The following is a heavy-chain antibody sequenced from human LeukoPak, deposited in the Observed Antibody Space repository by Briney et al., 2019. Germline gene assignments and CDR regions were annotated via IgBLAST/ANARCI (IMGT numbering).Heavy chain of an antibody. CDR3: TTGNP. V-gene: IGHV3-15*01. CDR1: GFTFVNAS. CDR2: MKSKPEGGTT. Sequence: PGGSLRLSCLTSGFTFVNASMSWVRQAPGKGPEWVGLMKSKPEGGTTFYAAPVKDRFSTSRDDSRNTLYLQMNSLTIGDTGVYYCTTGNPWGQGTLVTVSS. J-gene: IGHJ5*02.